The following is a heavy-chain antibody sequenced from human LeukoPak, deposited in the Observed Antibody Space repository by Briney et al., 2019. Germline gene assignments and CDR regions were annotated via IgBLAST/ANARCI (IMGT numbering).Heavy chain of an antibody. CDR1: GGSISSNNW. J-gene: IGHJ5*02. CDR3: VKDNGRWFDP. Sequence: SGTLSLTCAVSGGSISSNNWWNWVRQPPGKGLEWIGEIYHSGITNYNPSLKSRVTTSVDKSKNQFSLKLSSVTAADTAIYYCVKDNGRWFDPWGQGTLVIVSS. D-gene: IGHD1-26*01. V-gene: IGHV4-4*02. CDR2: IYHSGIT.